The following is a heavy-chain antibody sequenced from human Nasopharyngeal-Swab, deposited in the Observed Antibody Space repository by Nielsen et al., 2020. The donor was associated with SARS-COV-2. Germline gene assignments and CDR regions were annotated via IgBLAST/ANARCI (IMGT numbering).Heavy chain of an antibody. J-gene: IGHJ4*02. Sequence: GESLKISCAASGFTFSNAWMSWVRQAPGKGLEWVGRIKSKTDGGTSDYAAPVKGRFTISRDDSKNTLYLQMNSLRTEDTAVYYCAKDLGVESPLWFDYWGQGTLLTVSS. CDR2: IKSKTDGGTS. D-gene: IGHD4-23*01. CDR3: AKDLGVESPLWFDY. V-gene: IGHV3-15*01. CDR1: GFTFSNAW.